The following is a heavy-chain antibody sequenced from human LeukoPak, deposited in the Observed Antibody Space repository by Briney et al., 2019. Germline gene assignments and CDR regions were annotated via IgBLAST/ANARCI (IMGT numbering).Heavy chain of an antibody. CDR1: GFSLSTSGVG. CDR2: IYWDDDK. V-gene: IGHV2-5*02. D-gene: IGHD3-9*01. CDR3: AHSREYYDILTGSPSGPYYFDY. Sequence: ESGPTLVKPTQTLTLTCTFSGFSLSTSGVGVGWIRQPPRKALEWLALIYWDDDKRYSPSLKSRLTITKDTSKNQVVLTMTNMDPVDTATYYCAHSREYYDILTGSPSGPYYFDYWGQGTLVTVSS. J-gene: IGHJ4*02.